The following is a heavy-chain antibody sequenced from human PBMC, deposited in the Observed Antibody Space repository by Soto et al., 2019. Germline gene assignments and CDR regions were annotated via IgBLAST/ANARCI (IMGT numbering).Heavy chain of an antibody. CDR3: ARGVLSDSGTCY. CDR1: GFTFSSYG. CDR2: ISYDGSNK. J-gene: IGHJ4*02. Sequence: LRLSCAASGFTFSSYGMHWVRQAPGKGLEWVAVISYDGSNKYYADSVKGRFTISRDNSKNTLYLQMNSLRAEDTAVYYCARGVLSDSGTCYWGRGTLVTVSS. D-gene: IGHD2-15*01. V-gene: IGHV3-30*03.